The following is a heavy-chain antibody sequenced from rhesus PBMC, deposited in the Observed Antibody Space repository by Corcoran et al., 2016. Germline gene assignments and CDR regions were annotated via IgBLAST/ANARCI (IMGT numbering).Heavy chain of an antibody. CDR2: ISDTGKTI. J-gene: IGHJ6*01. Sequence: EVQLVESGGGLVQPGGSLRLSCAASGFTLRSYDMSWVRQAPGKGLEWVSYISDTGKTIYYADSVKSRFTISRDNAKNSLSLQMSSLRAEDTAVYYCSWNNVDYGLDSWGQGVVVTVSS. CDR3: SWNNVDYGLDS. D-gene: IGHD1-20*01. CDR1: GFTLRSYD. V-gene: IGHV3-136*01.